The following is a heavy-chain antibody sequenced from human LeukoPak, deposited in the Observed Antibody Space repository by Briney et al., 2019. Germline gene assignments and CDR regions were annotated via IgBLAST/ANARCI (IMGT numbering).Heavy chain of an antibody. Sequence: GGSLRLSCAASGFTFSSYSMNWVRQAPGKGLEWVSFISSSSSYIYYADSVKGRFTISRDNAKNSLYLQMNSLRAEDMAVYYCARVYGGNSDDAFDIWGQGTMVTVSS. V-gene: IGHV3-21*01. CDR1: GFTFSSYS. CDR2: ISSSSSYI. CDR3: ARVYGGNSDDAFDI. J-gene: IGHJ3*02. D-gene: IGHD4-23*01.